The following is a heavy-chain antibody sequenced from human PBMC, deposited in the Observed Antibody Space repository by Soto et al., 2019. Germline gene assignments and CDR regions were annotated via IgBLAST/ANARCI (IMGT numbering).Heavy chain of an antibody. V-gene: IGHV4-59*01. CDR1: GGSISSYY. J-gene: IGHJ3*02. Sequence: SETLSLTCTVTGGSISSYYWSWIRQPPGKGLEWIGYIYYSGSTNYNPSLKSRVTISVDTSKNQFSLKLSSVTAADTAVYYCARALILTGYYIHDAFDIWGQGTMVT. CDR2: IYYSGST. CDR3: ARALILTGYYIHDAFDI. D-gene: IGHD3-9*01.